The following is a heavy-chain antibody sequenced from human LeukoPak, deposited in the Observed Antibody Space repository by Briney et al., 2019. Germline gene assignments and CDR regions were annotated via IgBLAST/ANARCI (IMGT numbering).Heavy chain of an antibody. CDR2: IYPGDSDT. J-gene: IGHJ5*02. Sequence: GESLKISWKGSGYSFTSYWIGWVRQMPGKGLEWMGIIYPGDSDTRYSPSFQGQVTISADKSISTAYLQWSSLKASDTAMYYCGRHTTAGQWLVGWFDPWGQGTLVTVSS. V-gene: IGHV5-51*01. CDR1: GYSFTSYW. CDR3: GRHTTAGQWLVGWFDP. D-gene: IGHD6-19*01.